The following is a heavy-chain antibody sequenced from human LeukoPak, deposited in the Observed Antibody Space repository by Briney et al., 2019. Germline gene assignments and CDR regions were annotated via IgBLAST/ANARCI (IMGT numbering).Heavy chain of an antibody. CDR3: AKPSSSGYTSVWYLDY. Sequence: AGSLRLSCAASGVTFSTYGMHWVRQAPGKGLEGLAFIRLDGTNKDYADSVKGRFTISRDNSKNTLYLQMNSLKAEGTAIYYCAKPSSSGYTSVWYLDYWGQGTLVTVSS. CDR1: GVTFSTYG. D-gene: IGHD6-19*01. CDR2: IRLDGTNK. J-gene: IGHJ4*02. V-gene: IGHV3-30*02.